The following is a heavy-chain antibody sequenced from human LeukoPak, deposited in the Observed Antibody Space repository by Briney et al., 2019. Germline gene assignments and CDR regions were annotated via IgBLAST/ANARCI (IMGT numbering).Heavy chain of an antibody. V-gene: IGHV4-31*03. CDR2: IYYSGST. J-gene: IGHJ6*02. CDR1: GGSISSGGYY. CDR3: ARVNGDYYYYYYGMDV. D-gene: IGHD3-10*01. Sequence: PSETLSLTCTVSGGSISSGGYYWSWIRQHPGKGLEWIGYIYYSGSTYYNPSLKSRVTISVDTSKNQFSLKLSSVTAADTAVYYCARVNGDYYYYYYGMDVWGQGTTVTVSS.